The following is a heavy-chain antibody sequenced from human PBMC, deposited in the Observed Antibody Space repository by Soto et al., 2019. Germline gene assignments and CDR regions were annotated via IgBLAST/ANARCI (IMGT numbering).Heavy chain of an antibody. CDR1: GDSFTSYR. CDR3: AIHDLCSGGRCYSNYFYYGLDV. V-gene: IGHV5-51*01. D-gene: IGHD2-15*01. J-gene: IGHJ6*02. CDR2: IYPGESNT. Sequence: PGESLKISCKGSGDSFTSYRIGWVRQMPGKGLEWMGIIYPGESNTRYSPSFQGQVTISADKSTSTAYLQWSSLKASDSAMYYCAIHDLCSGGRCYSNYFYYGLDVWGQGTTVTVS.